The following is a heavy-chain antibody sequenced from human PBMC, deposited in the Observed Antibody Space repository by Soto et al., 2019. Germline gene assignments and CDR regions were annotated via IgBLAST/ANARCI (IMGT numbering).Heavy chain of an antibody. Sequence: GSLRLSCAASGFTFSSYAMSWVRQAPGKGLEWVSAISGSGGSTYYADSVKGRFTISRDNSKNTLYLQMNSLRAEDTAVYYCAKDRPLYYDILTGTNWFDPWGQGTLVTVSS. D-gene: IGHD3-9*01. V-gene: IGHV3-23*01. CDR2: ISGSGGST. CDR3: AKDRPLYYDILTGTNWFDP. J-gene: IGHJ5*02. CDR1: GFTFSSYA.